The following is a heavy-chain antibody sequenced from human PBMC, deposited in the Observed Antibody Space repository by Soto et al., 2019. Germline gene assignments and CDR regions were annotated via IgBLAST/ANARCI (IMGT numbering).Heavy chain of an antibody. CDR2: IYYSGST. Sequence: QVQLQESGPGLVKPSQTLSLTCTVSGGSISSGGYYWSWIRQHPGKGLEWIGYIYYSGSTYYNPSLKRSVNISVDTSKNQFSQKLSSVTAADTAVYYCARDRRYCSGGSCYSGWGSDYYYYMDVWGKGTTVTVSS. J-gene: IGHJ6*03. CDR3: ARDRRYCSGGSCYSGWGSDYYYYMDV. CDR1: GGSISSGGYY. V-gene: IGHV4-31*03. D-gene: IGHD2-15*01.